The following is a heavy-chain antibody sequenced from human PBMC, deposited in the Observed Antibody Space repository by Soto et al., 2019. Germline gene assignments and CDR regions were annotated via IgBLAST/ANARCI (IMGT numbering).Heavy chain of an antibody. Sequence: EVQLLECGGGLVQPGGSLRLSCTASGLPHSSFAMMWVRQAPGKGLECVSGIYGSGRGIEYADSVKGRFTISRDNSKNTVYLQMTDLRADDTAVYYCAKDAVYNDGLWLMDHWGQGTQVTVSS. CDR2: IYGSGRGI. V-gene: IGHV3-23*05. CDR1: GLPHSSFA. CDR3: AKDAVYNDGLWLMDH. J-gene: IGHJ4*02. D-gene: IGHD2-21*01.